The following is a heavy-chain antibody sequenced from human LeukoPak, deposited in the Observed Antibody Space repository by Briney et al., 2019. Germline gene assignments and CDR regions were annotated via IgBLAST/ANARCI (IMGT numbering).Heavy chain of an antibody. Sequence: GGSLRLSCAASGFTFSSYWMSWVRQAPGKGLEWAANIKQDGSEKYYVDSVKGRFTISRDNAKNSLYLQMNSLRAEDTAVYYCARVGDCSSTSCYRRHLDYWGQGTLVTVSS. CDR1: GFTFSSYW. J-gene: IGHJ4*02. CDR3: ARVGDCSSTSCYRRHLDY. CDR2: IKQDGSEK. D-gene: IGHD2-2*01. V-gene: IGHV3-7*01.